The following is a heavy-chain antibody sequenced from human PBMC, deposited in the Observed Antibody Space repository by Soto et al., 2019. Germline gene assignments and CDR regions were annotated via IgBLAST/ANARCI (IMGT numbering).Heavy chain of an antibody. CDR1: GFTFSSYG. D-gene: IGHD3-10*01. CDR2: ISYDGSNK. J-gene: IGHJ4*02. CDR3: AKEHMVRGTYYFDY. Sequence: GGSLRLSCAASGFTFSSYGMHWVRQAPGKGLEWVAVISYDGSNKYYADSVKGRFTISRDNSKNTLYLQMNSLRAEDTAVYYCAKEHMVRGTYYFDYWGQGTLVNVSS. V-gene: IGHV3-30*18.